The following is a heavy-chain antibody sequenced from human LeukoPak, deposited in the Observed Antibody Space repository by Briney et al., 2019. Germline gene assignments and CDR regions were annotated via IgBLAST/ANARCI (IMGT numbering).Heavy chain of an antibody. Sequence: GGSLRLSCAASGFTFSSYEMNWVRQAPGKGLEWDSYISSRGSTIYYADSVKGRFTISRDNAKNSLYLQMNSLRAEDTAVYYCAELGITMIGGVWGKGTTVTISS. CDR3: AELGITMIGGV. CDR2: ISSRGSTI. V-gene: IGHV3-48*03. D-gene: IGHD3-10*02. CDR1: GFTFSSYE. J-gene: IGHJ6*04.